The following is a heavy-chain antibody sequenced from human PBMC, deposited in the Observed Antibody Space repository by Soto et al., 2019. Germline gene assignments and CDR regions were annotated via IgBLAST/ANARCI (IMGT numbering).Heavy chain of an antibody. Sequence: SETLSLTCTVSGGSINSYHWSWIRQPPGKGPEWIGYGHYSGTTYYNPSLKSRVTMSVDMSKNQFSLKLSSVTAADTAVYYCARTRGSGWYGDNWFDPWGQGTLVTVSS. D-gene: IGHD6-19*01. CDR1: GGSINSYH. CDR3: ARTRGSGWYGDNWFDP. V-gene: IGHV4-59*01. J-gene: IGHJ5*02. CDR2: GHYSGTT.